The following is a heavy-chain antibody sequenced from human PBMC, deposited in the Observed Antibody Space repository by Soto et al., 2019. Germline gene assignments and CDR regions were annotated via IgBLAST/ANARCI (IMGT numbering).Heavy chain of an antibody. Sequence: QVQLVESGGGVVQPGRSLRLSCAASGFTFSSYGMHWVRQAPGKGLEWVAVISYDGSNKYYADSVKGRFTISRDNSKNPLYLQMDSLRAEDTAVYYGAKTSGTAMGLFDPWGQGTLVTVSS. CDR2: ISYDGSNK. J-gene: IGHJ5*02. D-gene: IGHD5-18*01. V-gene: IGHV3-30*18. CDR3: AKTSGTAMGLFDP. CDR1: GFTFSSYG.